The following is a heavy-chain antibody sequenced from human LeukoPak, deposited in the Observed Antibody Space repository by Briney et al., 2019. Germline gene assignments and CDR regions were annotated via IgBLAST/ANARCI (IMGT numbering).Heavy chain of an antibody. V-gene: IGHV4-34*01. Sequence: SETLSLTCAVYGGSFSGYYWSWIRQPPGKGLEWIGEINHSGSTNYNPSLKSRVTISVDTSKNQFSLKLSSVTAADTAVYYCARGRRYHDFWSGYYTHFDYWGQGTLVTVSS. CDR3: ARGRRYHDFWSGYYTHFDY. J-gene: IGHJ4*02. CDR1: GGSFSGYY. D-gene: IGHD3-3*01. CDR2: INHSGST.